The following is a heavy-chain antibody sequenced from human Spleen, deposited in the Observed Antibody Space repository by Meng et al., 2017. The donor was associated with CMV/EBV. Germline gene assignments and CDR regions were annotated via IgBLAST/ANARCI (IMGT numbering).Heavy chain of an antibody. CDR1: GGSISSNDYY. Sequence: SETLSLTCTVSGGSISSNDYYWGWIRKPPGKGLEWIGSIYYSGSTYYDPSLKTRVTISVDTSKNQFSLRLNSVTAADTAVYYCARGREAAYYYYGMDVWGQGTTVTVSS. V-gene: IGHV4-39*07. CDR3: ARGREAAYYYYGMDV. CDR2: IYYSGST. D-gene: IGHD6-13*01. J-gene: IGHJ6*02.